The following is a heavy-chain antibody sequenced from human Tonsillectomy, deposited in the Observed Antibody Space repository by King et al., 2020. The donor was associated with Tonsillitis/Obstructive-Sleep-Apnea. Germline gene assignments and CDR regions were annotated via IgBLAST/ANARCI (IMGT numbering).Heavy chain of an antibody. CDR2: IYWDDDK. V-gene: IGHV2-5*02. CDR1: GFSLSTSGVG. CDR3: AHGAVAGHGVDAFDI. J-gene: IGHJ3*02. Sequence: TLKESGPTLVKPTQTLTLTCTFSGFSLSTSGVGVGWIRQPPGKALGLLALIYWDDDKRYSPSMKNRLTITKDTTKNQVVLTMTNMDPVDTATYYCAHGAVAGHGVDAFDIWGQGTMVTAS. D-gene: IGHD6-19*01.